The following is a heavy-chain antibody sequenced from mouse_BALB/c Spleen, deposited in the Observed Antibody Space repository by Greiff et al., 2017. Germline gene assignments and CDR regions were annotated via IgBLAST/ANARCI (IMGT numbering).Heavy chain of an antibody. V-gene: IGHV5-6-5*01. J-gene: IGHJ3*01. Sequence: EVKLVESGRGLVKPGGSLTLSCAASGFTFSSYSMSWVRQTPEKRLEWVASISSGGSTYYPDSVKGRFTISRDNARNILYLQMSSLRSEDTAMYYCAKGGKGAWFAYWGQGTLVTVSA. CDR1: GFTFSSYS. CDR2: ISSGGST. CDR3: AKGGKGAWFAY. D-gene: IGHD1-3*01.